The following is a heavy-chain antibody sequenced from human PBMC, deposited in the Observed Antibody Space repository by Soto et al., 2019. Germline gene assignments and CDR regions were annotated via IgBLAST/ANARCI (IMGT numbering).Heavy chain of an antibody. J-gene: IGHJ4*02. CDR3: ASDEGSHGFDS. Sequence: QVQLLVQSGSEVKKPGASVKVSCKASGYTFTNYGISWVRQAPGQGLEWMGWVSGYNGNTNYAQKLRGRVTMTTDTSTSTAYMELRTLRSDDTAVYYCASDEGSHGFDSWGQGTLVTVSS. CDR1: GYTFTNYG. CDR2: VSGYNGNT. V-gene: IGHV1-18*04. D-gene: IGHD6-19*01.